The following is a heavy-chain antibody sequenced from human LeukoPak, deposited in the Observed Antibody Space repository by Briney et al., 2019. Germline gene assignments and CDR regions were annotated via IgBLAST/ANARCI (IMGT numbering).Heavy chain of an antibody. CDR3: AKYGVSPSGAFDPRDPFDI. CDR2: VSGSGGST. D-gene: IGHD2-15*01. CDR1: GFTFSSYA. J-gene: IGHJ3*02. V-gene: IGHV3-23*01. Sequence: GGSLRLSCAASGFTFSSYAMTWVRPAPGKGLDWVSTVSGSGGSTYYADSVKGRFTISRDNSKNTLYLQMNSLRAEDTAIYYCAKYGVSPSGAFDPRDPFDIWGQGTMVTVSS.